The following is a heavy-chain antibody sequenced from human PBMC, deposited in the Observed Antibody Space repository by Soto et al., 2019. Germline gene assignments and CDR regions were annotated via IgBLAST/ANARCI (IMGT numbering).Heavy chain of an antibody. CDR2: ISAYNGNT. CDR1: GYTFTSYG. CDR3: ARDSAGYSSGWGDAFDI. D-gene: IGHD6-19*01. Sequence: ASVKVSCKASGYTFTSYGISWVRQAPGQGLEWMGWISAYNGNTNYAQKLQGRVTMTTDTSTSTAYMELRSLRSDDTAVYYCARDSAGYSSGWGDAFDIWGQGTMVTVSS. V-gene: IGHV1-18*04. J-gene: IGHJ3*02.